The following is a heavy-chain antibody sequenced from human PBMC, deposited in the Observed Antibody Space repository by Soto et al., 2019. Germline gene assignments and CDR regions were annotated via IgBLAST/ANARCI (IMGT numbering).Heavy chain of an antibody. J-gene: IGHJ4*02. Sequence: GESLKISCKGSGYNFTSYWIGWVRQMPGKGLEWMGIIYPGDSDTRYSPSFQGQVTISADKSISTAFLQWSSLRASDTAMFYCARTYYYDSSDYYPFDFWGQGTLVTVSS. CDR1: GYNFTSYW. CDR2: IYPGDSDT. CDR3: ARTYYYDSSDYYPFDF. D-gene: IGHD3-22*01. V-gene: IGHV5-51*01.